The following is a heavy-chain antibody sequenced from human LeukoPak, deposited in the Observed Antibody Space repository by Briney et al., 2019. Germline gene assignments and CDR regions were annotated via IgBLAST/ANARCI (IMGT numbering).Heavy chain of an antibody. V-gene: IGHV1-18*01. CDR2: ISAYNGNT. J-gene: IGHJ4*02. Sequence: ASVKVSCKASGYTFTSYGISWVRQAPGQGLEWMGWISAYNGNTNYAQKLQGRVTMTTDTSTSTAYMELRSLRSDDTAVYYCARQRGAYCGGDCPFDYWGQGTLVTVSS. CDR1: GYTFTSYG. CDR3: ARQRGAYCGGDCPFDY. D-gene: IGHD2-21*01.